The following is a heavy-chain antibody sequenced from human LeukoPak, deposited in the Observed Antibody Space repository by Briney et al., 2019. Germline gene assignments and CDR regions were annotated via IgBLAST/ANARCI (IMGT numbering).Heavy chain of an antibody. CDR2: IKPDGGEK. CDR1: GFTFSSHW. V-gene: IGHV3-7*01. CDR3: ARAPAFGTVDY. J-gene: IGHJ4*02. D-gene: IGHD3-16*01. Sequence: GGSLRLSCAASGFTFSSHWMGSVRQAPGKGLGWVANIKPDGGEKYPVDSVKGRFTVTRDNARNTLYLQMSRLRDDDSAVYYCARAPAFGTVDYWGQGTLVTVSS.